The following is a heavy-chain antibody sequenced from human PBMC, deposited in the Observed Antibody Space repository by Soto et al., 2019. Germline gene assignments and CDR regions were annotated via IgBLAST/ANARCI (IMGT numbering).Heavy chain of an antibody. Sequence: GGSLRLSCAASGFTFSSYGMHWVRQAPGKGLEWVAVIWYDGSNKYYADSVKGRFTISRDNSKNTLYLQMNSLRAEDTAVYYCARGPVGGREIEYYYGMDVWGQGTTVTVSS. D-gene: IGHD3-3*01. CDR3: ARGPVGGREIEYYYGMDV. J-gene: IGHJ6*02. CDR1: GFTFSSYG. V-gene: IGHV3-33*01. CDR2: IWYDGSNK.